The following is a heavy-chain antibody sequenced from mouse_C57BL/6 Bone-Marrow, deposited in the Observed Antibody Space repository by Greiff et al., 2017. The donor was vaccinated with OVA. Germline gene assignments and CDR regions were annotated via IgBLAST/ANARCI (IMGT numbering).Heavy chain of an antibody. D-gene: IGHD1-1*01. CDR1: GFSLTSYG. CDR2: IWSGGST. Sequence: VQLQQSGPGLVQPSQSLSITCTVSGFSLTSYGVHWVRQSPGKGLEWLGVIWSGGSTDYNAAFISRLSISKDNSKSQVFFKMNSLQADDTAIYYCARNHYYGSSHWYFDVWGTGTTVTVSS. J-gene: IGHJ1*03. CDR3: ARNHYYGSSHWYFDV. V-gene: IGHV2-2*01.